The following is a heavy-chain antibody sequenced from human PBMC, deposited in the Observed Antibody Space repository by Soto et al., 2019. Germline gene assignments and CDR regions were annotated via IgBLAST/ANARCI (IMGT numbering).Heavy chain of an antibody. CDR2: IYWDDDQ. D-gene: IGHD3-10*01. Sequence: QITLRESGPALVRPTQTLTLTCSFSGFSLSSNGVGVGWIRQPPGKALEGLALIYWDDDQRYSPSLKTRLTITKDTSKNQVVPTMTNLDPVDTATYYCAREMYYSTYFDSWGQGTLVTVSS. V-gene: IGHV2-5*02. CDR1: GFSLSSNGVG. CDR3: AREMYYSTYFDS. J-gene: IGHJ4*02.